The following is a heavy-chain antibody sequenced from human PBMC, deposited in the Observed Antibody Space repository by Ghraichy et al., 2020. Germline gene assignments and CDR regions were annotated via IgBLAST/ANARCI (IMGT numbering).Heavy chain of an antibody. J-gene: IGHJ3*01. V-gene: IGHV3-30*18. CDR2: ISYNERDE. CDR3: AKDWEELCKVGLCWSPAFDL. Sequence: MTLSLTCAASGFIFSNYGMHWVRQAPGKGLEWVALISYNERDEQYADSVKGRFSISRDKSKNTLYLQMNSLRIEDTAIYFCAKDWEELCKVGLCWSPAFDLWGQGTMVTVSS. D-gene: IGHD1-26*01. CDR1: GFIFSNYG.